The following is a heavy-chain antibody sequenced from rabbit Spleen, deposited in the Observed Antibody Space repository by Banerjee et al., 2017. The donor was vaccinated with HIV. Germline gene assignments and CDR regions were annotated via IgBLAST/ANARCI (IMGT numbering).Heavy chain of an antibody. CDR1: GFDLSRYG. CDR2: IDPIFGTT. Sequence: QEQLEESGGDLVKPEGSLKLSCKASGFDLSRYGVSWVRQAPGKGLEWIGYIDPIFGTTYYASWVNGRFTISSHNAQNTLYLQLNSLTAADTATYFCARDPAYASSSGYNIPYLWGPGTLVTVS. V-gene: IGHV1S47*01. D-gene: IGHD1-1*01. CDR3: ARDPAYASSSGYNIPYL. J-gene: IGHJ4*01.